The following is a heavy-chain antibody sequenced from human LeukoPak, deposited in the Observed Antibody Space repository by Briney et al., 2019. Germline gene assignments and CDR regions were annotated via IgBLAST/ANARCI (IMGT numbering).Heavy chain of an antibody. J-gene: IGHJ3*02. V-gene: IGHV1-8*02. Sequence: ASVKVSCKASGYTFTSYGISWVRQAPGQGLEWMGWMNPKSGNTGYAQKFQGRVTMTRNTSISTAYMELSSLRSEDTAVYYCYAAGTGGHGAFDIWGQGTMVTVSS. D-gene: IGHD6-19*01. CDR2: MNPKSGNT. CDR1: GYTFTSYG. CDR3: YAAGTGGHGAFDI.